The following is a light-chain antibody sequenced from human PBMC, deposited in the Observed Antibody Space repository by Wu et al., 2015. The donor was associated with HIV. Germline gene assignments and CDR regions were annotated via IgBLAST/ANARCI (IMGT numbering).Light chain of an antibody. CDR3: QQHNNYPRT. Sequence: EIQMTQSPSSLSASVGDRVTITCRASQGITNYLAWYQQKPGEAPQLLIYAASTLQSAIPSRFSGNGSGTEFTLTISSLQPEDFATYYCQQHNNYPRTFGQGTRVEIK. V-gene: IGKV1-9*01. J-gene: IGKJ5*01. CDR2: AAS. CDR1: QGITNY.